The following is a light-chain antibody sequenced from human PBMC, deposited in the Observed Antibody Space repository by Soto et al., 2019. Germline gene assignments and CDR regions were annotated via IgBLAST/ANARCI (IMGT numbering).Light chain of an antibody. CDR1: ESVSSN. Sequence: EIEMTQSPATMSVSPGERVTLSCRASESVSSNLAWYQQKIGQAPRLLIYGASARATGIPARFSGSGSGTECTLTISSLQSEDFAVYYCQQYNKRPQRTFGQGTKVEIK. CDR2: GAS. CDR3: QQYNKRPQRT. J-gene: IGKJ1*01. V-gene: IGKV3-15*01.